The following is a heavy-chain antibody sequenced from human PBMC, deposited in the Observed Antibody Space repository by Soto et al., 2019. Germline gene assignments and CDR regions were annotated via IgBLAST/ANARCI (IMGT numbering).Heavy chain of an antibody. CDR3: TRDHTVTTHFDY. J-gene: IGHJ4*02. CDR2: ITPGGDNNI. V-gene: IGHV3-21*01. CDR1: GFTFSSHT. D-gene: IGHD4-17*01. Sequence: KPGGSLRLSCAASGFTFSSHTMNWVRQAPGKGLEWVSSITPGGDNNIHYAGSVKGRFTISRDNAKNSVYLQMNSLSAEDTAVYYCTRDHTVTTHFDYWGQGTQVTVSS.